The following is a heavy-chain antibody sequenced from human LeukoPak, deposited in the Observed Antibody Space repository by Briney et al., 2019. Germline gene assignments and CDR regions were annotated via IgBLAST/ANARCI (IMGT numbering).Heavy chain of an antibody. J-gene: IGHJ6*03. V-gene: IGHV3-23*01. CDR1: GFTFSSYA. Sequence: GGSLRLSCAASGFTFSSYAMSWVRQAPGKGLEWVSVISGSGGSTYYADSVKGWFTISRDNSKNTLYLQMNSLRAEDTAVYYCARDARTAGGYYYYYMDVWGKGTTVTVSS. D-gene: IGHD6-19*01. CDR3: ARDARTAGGYYYYYMDV. CDR2: ISGSGGST.